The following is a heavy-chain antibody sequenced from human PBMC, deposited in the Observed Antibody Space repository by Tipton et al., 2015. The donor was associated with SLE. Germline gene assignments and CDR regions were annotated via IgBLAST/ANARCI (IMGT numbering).Heavy chain of an antibody. Sequence: TLSLTCTVSGGPISSGSYYWSWIRQPAGKGLEWIGRIYTSGSTNYNPSLKSRVTISVDTSKNQFSLKLSSVTAADTAVYYCARDRYYYMDVRGKGTTVTVSS. V-gene: IGHV4-61*02. CDR1: GGPISSGSYY. CDR2: IYTSGST. J-gene: IGHJ6*03. CDR3: ARDRYYYMDV.